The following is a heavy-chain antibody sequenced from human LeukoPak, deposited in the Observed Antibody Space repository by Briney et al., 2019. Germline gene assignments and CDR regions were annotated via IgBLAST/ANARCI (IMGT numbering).Heavy chain of an antibody. D-gene: IGHD3-3*01. CDR3: ARQNDFRLDY. CDR2: IYPGDSDT. Sequence: GGSLRLSCKGSGYTFSSYWIGSVRQMPGKGLEWMGIIYPGDSDTRYSPSLQGQVTISVDTSIGTAYLQWSSLKASDTAIYYCARQNDFRLDYWGQGTLVTVSS. CDR1: GYTFSSYW. J-gene: IGHJ4*02. V-gene: IGHV5-51*01.